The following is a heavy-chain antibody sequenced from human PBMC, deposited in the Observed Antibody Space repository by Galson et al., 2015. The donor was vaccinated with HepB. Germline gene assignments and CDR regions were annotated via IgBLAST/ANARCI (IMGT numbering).Heavy chain of an antibody. CDR1: GGSISSYY. D-gene: IGHD3-22*01. CDR2: IYYSGST. Sequence: SETLSLTCTVSGGSISSYYWSWIRQPPGKGLEWIGYIYYSGSTNYNPSLKSRVTISVDTSKNQFSLKLSSVTAADTAVYYCARSAYYYDSSGYYGGWFDPWGQGTLVTVSS. J-gene: IGHJ5*02. V-gene: IGHV4-59*01. CDR3: ARSAYYYDSSGYYGGWFDP.